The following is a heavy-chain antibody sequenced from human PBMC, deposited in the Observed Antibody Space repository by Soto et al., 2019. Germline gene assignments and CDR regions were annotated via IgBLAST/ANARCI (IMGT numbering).Heavy chain of an antibody. V-gene: IGHV1-3*04. CDR1: GYTFTSYA. D-gene: IGHD3-9*01. Sequence: GASVKVSCKASGYTFTSYAIHWVRQAPGQRLEWMGWINTANGNTKYSQNFQGRVTITRDTSASTAYMELSSLRSEDTAVYYCAREESPGYSYFDYWG. CDR2: INTANGNT. CDR3: AREESPGYSYFDY. J-gene: IGHJ4*01.